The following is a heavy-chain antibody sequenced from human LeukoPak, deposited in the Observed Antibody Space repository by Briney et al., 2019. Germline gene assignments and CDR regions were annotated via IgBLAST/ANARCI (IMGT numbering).Heavy chain of an antibody. CDR3: AGYSYGESAHYYYYYMDV. D-gene: IGHD5-18*01. CDR1: GGTFSSYA. V-gene: IGHV1-69*06. J-gene: IGHJ6*03. CDR2: IIPIFGTA. Sequence: ASVKVSCKASGGTFSSYAISWVRQAPGQGLEWMGGIIPIFGTANYAQKFQGRVTITADKSTSTAYMELSSLRSEDTAVYYCAGYSYGESAHYYYYYMDVWGKGTTVTVSS.